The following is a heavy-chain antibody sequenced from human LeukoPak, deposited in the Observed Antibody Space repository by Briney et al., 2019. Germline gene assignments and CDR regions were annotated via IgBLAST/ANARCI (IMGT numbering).Heavy chain of an antibody. V-gene: IGHV3-20*04. Sequence: GGSLRLSCAASGFTFDGYGMGWVRQAPGKGLEWVSGINWNGGSTGYVDSVKGRFTIYRDNAKNFLCLQMNSLRVEDTALYYCARDGYGYSYDYWGQGTLVTVSS. J-gene: IGHJ4*02. CDR3: ARDGYGYSYDY. CDR1: GFTFDGYG. D-gene: IGHD5-18*01. CDR2: INWNGGST.